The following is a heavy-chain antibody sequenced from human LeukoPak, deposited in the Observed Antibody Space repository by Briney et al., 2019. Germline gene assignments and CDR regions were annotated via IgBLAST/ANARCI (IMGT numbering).Heavy chain of an antibody. CDR2: IYYSGST. D-gene: IGHD3-22*01. Sequence: PSETLSLTCTVSGGSISSYYWSWIRQPPGKGLEWIGYIYYSGSTNYNPSLKSRVTISVDTSKNQFSLKLSSVTAADTAVYYCARGGYYYDSSGYYQLDYWGQGTLVTVSS. J-gene: IGHJ4*02. CDR3: ARGGYYYDSSGYYQLDY. CDR1: GGSISSYY. V-gene: IGHV4-59*01.